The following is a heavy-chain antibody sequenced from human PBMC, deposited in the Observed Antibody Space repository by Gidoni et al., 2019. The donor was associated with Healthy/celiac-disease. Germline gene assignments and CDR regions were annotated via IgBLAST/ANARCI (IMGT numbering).Heavy chain of an antibody. J-gene: IGHJ4*02. Sequence: QLQLQESGPGLVKPSETLSLTCTVSGCSISSRSYYWGWIRQPPGKGLEWIGSIYYSGSTYYNPSLKSRVTISVDTAKNQFSLKLSSVTAADTAVYYCARPSSSYSSGWYLGDYFDYWGQGTLVTISS. CDR2: IYYSGST. V-gene: IGHV4-39*01. D-gene: IGHD6-19*01. CDR1: GCSISSRSYY. CDR3: ARPSSSYSSGWYLGDYFDY.